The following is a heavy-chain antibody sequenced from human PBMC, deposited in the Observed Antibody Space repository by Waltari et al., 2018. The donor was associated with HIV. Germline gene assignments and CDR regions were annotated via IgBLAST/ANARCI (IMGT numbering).Heavy chain of an antibody. V-gene: IGHV3-66*01. J-gene: IGHJ4*02. D-gene: IGHD3-10*01. CDR2: FHDSGKT. Sequence: EVQLVESGGGLVQPGGSLRLSCAASGFIVSSHYMSWVRQAPGKGLEWVAVFHDSGKTYYTDSVKGRFTIYRDKSKNTLHLQMNSLRREDTAVYYCTTSITSIVYWGQGTLVTVSS. CDR3: TTSITSIVY. CDR1: GFIVSSHY.